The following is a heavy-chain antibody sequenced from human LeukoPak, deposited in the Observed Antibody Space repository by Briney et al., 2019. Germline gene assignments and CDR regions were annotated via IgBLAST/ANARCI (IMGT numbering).Heavy chain of an antibody. D-gene: IGHD2-21*02. CDR2: ISASGGST. CDR1: VFTSSSNG. Sequence: GGSLRLSCAASVFTSSSNGMSWVRQAPGKGLEWVSVISASGGSTYYADSVKGRFTISRDHYKSTLYLQVNSLRADGRAVYSCAKRKADHCYSPIDYWGQGTLVTVSS. J-gene: IGHJ4*02. CDR3: AKRKADHCYSPIDY. V-gene: IGHV3-23*01.